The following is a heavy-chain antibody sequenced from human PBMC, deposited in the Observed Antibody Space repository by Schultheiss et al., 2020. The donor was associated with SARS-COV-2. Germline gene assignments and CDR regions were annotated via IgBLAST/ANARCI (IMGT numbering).Heavy chain of an antibody. Sequence: SETLSLTCTVSGDSVSSASYYWNWVRQSPGKGLEWIRFVYPSGSINSNPSLKSRLTISVDTSRNQFSLRLSSMTAAETAMYYCARCVVTTDGTRYYYYGMDVWGQGTTVTVS. CDR1: GDSVSSASYY. CDR3: ARCVVTTDGTRYYYYGMDV. D-gene: IGHD1-1*01. CDR2: VYPSGSI. J-gene: IGHJ6*02. V-gene: IGHV4-61*01.